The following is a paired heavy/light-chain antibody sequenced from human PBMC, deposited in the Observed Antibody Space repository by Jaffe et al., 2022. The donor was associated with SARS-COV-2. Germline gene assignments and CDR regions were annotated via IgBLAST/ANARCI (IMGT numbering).Light chain of an antibody. CDR3: AAWDDSRSVNYV. CDR2: KND. CDR1: KSNIGSDD. Sequence: QSVLTQPPSASGTPGQRVTISCSGSKSNIGSDDVFWYQQLPGTAPKLLIYKNDQRPSGVPDRFSGSKSGTSASLAISGLRSEDEADYYCAAWDDSRSVNYVFGGGTKLTVL. V-gene: IGLV1-47*01. J-gene: IGLJ3*02.
Heavy chain of an antibody. Sequence: QITLKESGPTLVKPTQTLTLTCTFSGFSLTTSGVAVGWIRQPPGKALEWLGLIYWDGDKRYNPSLWSRLTITKVTSKNQIVLSLTNMDPVDTATYYCVHGVSGTLDNWGQGTLVTVSS. J-gene: IGHJ4*02. CDR3: VHGVSGTLDN. CDR2: IYWDGDK. V-gene: IGHV2-5*02. D-gene: IGHD1-26*01. CDR1: GFSLTTSGVA.